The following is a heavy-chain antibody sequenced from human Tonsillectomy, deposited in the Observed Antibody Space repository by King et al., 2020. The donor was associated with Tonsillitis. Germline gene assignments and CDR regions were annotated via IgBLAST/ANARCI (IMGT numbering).Heavy chain of an antibody. CDR2: IIPIFGTA. CDR3: ARGSNITIFGVVIGFDY. V-gene: IGHV1-69*01. Sequence: VQLVESGAEVKKPGSSVKVSCTTSGGTFSSYAISWVRQAPGRGLEWMGGIIPIFGTANYAQKFQGRVTITADESTSTAYMELSSLRSEDTAVYYCARGSNITIFGVVIGFDYWGQGTLVTVSS. CDR1: GGTFSSYA. D-gene: IGHD3-3*01. J-gene: IGHJ4*02.